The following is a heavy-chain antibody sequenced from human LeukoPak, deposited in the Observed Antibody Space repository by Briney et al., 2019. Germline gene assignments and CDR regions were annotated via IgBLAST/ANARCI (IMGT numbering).Heavy chain of an antibody. J-gene: IGHJ4*02. Sequence: QPGGSLRLSCAASGFTFSSYWMHWVRQARGKGLVWVSRINSDGSSTSYADSVKGRFTISRDNAKNTLYLQMNSLRAEDTAVYYCARANGGSCYGYWGQGTLVTVSS. D-gene: IGHD2-15*01. V-gene: IGHV3-74*01. CDR3: ARANGGSCYGY. CDR1: GFTFSSYW. CDR2: INSDGSST.